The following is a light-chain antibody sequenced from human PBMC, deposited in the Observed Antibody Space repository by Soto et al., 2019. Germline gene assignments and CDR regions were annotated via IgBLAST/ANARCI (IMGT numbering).Light chain of an antibody. Sequence: QSVLTQPASVSGSPGQSITISCTGTSSDVGSYNLGSWYQQQPGKAPKLMIYEGSKRPSGLSNRFSGSKSGNTASLTISGLQAEDEADYYCCSYAGSSTYVFGAGTKLTVL. J-gene: IGLJ1*01. CDR3: CSYAGSSTYV. CDR1: SSDVGSYNL. V-gene: IGLV2-23*01. CDR2: EGS.